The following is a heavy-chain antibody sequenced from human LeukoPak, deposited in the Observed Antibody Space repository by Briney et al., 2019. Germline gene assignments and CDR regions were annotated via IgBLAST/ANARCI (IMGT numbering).Heavy chain of an antibody. CDR3: ARERSEGYYDSSGSFDY. CDR2: IYYSGST. CDR1: GGSISSYY. D-gene: IGHD3-22*01. Sequence: PSETLSLTCTVSGGSISSYYWSWIRQPPGKGLEWIGYIYYSGSTNYNPSLKSRVTISVDTSKNQFSLKLSSVTAADTAVYYCARERSEGYYDSSGSFDYWGQGTLVTVSS. V-gene: IGHV4-59*01. J-gene: IGHJ4*02.